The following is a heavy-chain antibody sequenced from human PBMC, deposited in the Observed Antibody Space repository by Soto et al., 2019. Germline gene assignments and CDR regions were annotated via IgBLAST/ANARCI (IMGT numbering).Heavy chain of an antibody. CDR3: ARGESQQQRDY. CDR1: GDSIISDKW. CDR2: IHHGGNS. D-gene: IGHD6-25*01. V-gene: IGHV4-4*02. J-gene: IGHJ4*02. Sequence: SETLSLTCAVSGDSIISDKWWSWVRQAPGKGLEWIGEIHHGGNSKYNPSLKSRVIISVDRSKNQFSLNLTSVTDADTAVYYCARGESQQQRDYRGQGTLVTVSS.